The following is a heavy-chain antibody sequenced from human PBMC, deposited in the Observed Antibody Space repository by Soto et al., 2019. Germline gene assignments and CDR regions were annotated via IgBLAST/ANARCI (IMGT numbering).Heavy chain of an antibody. D-gene: IGHD1-26*01. V-gene: IGHV3-30*18. J-gene: IGHJ6*02. Sequence: GGSLRLSCAASGFTVSSYDVNWVRQAPGKGLEWVAVISYDGSNKYYADSVKGRFTISRDNSKNTLYLQMNSLRAEDTAVYYCAKDHIATNFGYYYGMDVWGQGTTVTVSS. CDR2: ISYDGSNK. CDR1: GFTVSSYD. CDR3: AKDHIATNFGYYYGMDV.